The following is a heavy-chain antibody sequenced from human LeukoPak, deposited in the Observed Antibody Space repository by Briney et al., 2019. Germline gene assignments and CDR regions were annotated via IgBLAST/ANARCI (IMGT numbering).Heavy chain of an antibody. CDR2: ISYDGSNK. CDR1: GFTFSSYA. D-gene: IGHD3-22*01. V-gene: IGHV3-30-3*01. CDR3: ARGRSGHYYPN. Sequence: GGSLRLSCAASGFTFSSYAMHWVRQAPGKGLEWVAVISYDGSNKYYADSVKGRFTISRDNSKNTLYLQMNSLRAEDTAVYYCARGRSGHYYPNRGQGTLVTVSS. J-gene: IGHJ4*02.